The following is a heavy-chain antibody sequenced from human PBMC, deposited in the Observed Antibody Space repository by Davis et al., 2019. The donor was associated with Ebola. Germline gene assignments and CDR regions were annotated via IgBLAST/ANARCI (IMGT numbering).Heavy chain of an antibody. CDR2: ISAYNGNT. V-gene: IGHV1-18*01. CDR3: AGGPTVIDY. CDR1: GYTFTSYG. J-gene: IGHJ4*02. Sequence: AASVKVSCKASGYTFTSYGISWVRQAPGQGLEWMGWISAYNGNTNYAQKLKGRVTMTTDTSTSTAYMELSSLRSEDTAVYYCAGGPTVIDYWGQGTLVTVSS. D-gene: IGHD4-17*01.